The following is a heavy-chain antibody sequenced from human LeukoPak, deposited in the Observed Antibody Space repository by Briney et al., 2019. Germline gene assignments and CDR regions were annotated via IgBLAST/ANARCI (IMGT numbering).Heavy chain of an antibody. CDR2: INHSGST. Sequence: SETLSLTCAVYGGSFSGYYWSWIRQPPGKGQEWIGEINHSGSTNYNPSLKSRVTISVDTSKNQFSLTLSSVTAADTAVYYCARGTPPDIVVVVAANLDYWGQGTLVTVSS. J-gene: IGHJ4*02. V-gene: IGHV4-34*01. CDR3: ARGTPPDIVVVVAANLDY. CDR1: GGSFSGYY. D-gene: IGHD2-15*01.